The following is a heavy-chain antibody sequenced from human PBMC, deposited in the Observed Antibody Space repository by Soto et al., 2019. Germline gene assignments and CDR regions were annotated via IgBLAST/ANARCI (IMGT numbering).Heavy chain of an antibody. V-gene: IGHV4-30-4*01. CDR3: ARAMGVTQNLFDP. D-gene: IGHD2-21*02. J-gene: IGHJ5*02. CDR2: IYYSGST. Sequence: LSLTCTVSGGSISSGDYYWSWIRQPPGKGLEWIGYIYYSGSTYYNPSLKSRVTISVDTSKNQFSLKLSSVTAADTAVYYCARAMGVTQNLFDPWGQGTLVTVSA. CDR1: GGSISSGDYY.